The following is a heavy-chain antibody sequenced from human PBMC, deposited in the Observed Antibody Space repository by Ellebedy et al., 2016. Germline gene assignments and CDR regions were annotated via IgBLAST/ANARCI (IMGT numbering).Heavy chain of an antibody. Sequence: GESLKISXAASGFTFDDYAMHWVRQAPGKGLEWVSLISWDGGSTYYADSVKGRFTISRDNSKNSLYLQMNSLRAEDTALYYCAKAADETHPNDSSGYYDYWGQGTLVTVSS. V-gene: IGHV3-43D*03. D-gene: IGHD3-22*01. CDR2: ISWDGGST. J-gene: IGHJ4*02. CDR3: AKAADETHPNDSSGYYDY. CDR1: GFTFDDYA.